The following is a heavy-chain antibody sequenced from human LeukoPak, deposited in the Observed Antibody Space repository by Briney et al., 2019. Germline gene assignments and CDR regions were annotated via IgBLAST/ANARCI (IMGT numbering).Heavy chain of an antibody. J-gene: IGHJ1*01. D-gene: IGHD3-22*01. CDR1: GGSINSYY. V-gene: IGHV4-4*07. CDR3: ASGRRDYYDSSGYSPEH. Sequence: PSENLSLTCTVSGGSINSYYWSWIRQPAGKGLEWIGRIYTSGSTNYNPSLKSRVTMSVDTSKNQFSLKLSSVTAADTAVYYCASGRRDYYDSSGYSPEHWGQGTLVTVSS. CDR2: IYTSGST.